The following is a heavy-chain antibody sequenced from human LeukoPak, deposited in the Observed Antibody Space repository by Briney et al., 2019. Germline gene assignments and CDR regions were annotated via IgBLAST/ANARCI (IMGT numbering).Heavy chain of an antibody. D-gene: IGHD3-22*01. CDR3: AKVESRVTMIVVVTRDYYFDY. CDR1: GFTFSSYA. Sequence: PGGSLRLSCAASGFTFSSYAMSWVRQAPGKGLEWVSAISGSGGSTYYADSVKGRFTISRDNSKNTLYLQMNSLRAEDTAVYYCAKVESRVTMIVVVTRDYYFDYWGQGTLATVSS. V-gene: IGHV3-23*01. J-gene: IGHJ4*02. CDR2: ISGSGGST.